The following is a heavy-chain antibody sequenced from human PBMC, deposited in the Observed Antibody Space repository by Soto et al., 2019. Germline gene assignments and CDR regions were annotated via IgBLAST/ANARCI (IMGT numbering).Heavy chain of an antibody. D-gene: IGHD3-22*01. J-gene: IGHJ4*02. CDR1: GFTFSSYE. CDR2: ISSSGSTI. Sequence: GGSLRLSCAASGFTFSSYEMNWVRQAPGKGLEGVSYISSSGSTIYYADSVKGRFTISRDNAKNSLYLQMNSLRAEDTAVYYCARDPLDSSGYLFDYWGQGTLVTVSS. V-gene: IGHV3-48*03. CDR3: ARDPLDSSGYLFDY.